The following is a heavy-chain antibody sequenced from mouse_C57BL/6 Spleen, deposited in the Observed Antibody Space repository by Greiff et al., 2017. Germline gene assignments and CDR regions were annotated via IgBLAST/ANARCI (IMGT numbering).Heavy chain of an antibody. CDR1: GYTFTSYW. CDR3: ASHGSSFLWYFDV. V-gene: IGHV1-64*01. D-gene: IGHD1-1*01. J-gene: IGHJ1*03. Sequence: VQLQQPGAELVKPGASVKLSCKASGYTFTSYWMHWVKQRPGQGLEWIGMIHPNSGSTNYNEKFKSKATLTVDKSSSTAYMQLSSLTSEDSAVYYCASHGSSFLWYFDVWGTRTTVTVSS. CDR2: IHPNSGST.